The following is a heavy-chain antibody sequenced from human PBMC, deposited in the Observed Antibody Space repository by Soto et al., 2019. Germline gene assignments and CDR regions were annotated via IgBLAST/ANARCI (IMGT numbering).Heavy chain of an antibody. CDR3: ARGKALPYCSSTSCYLGYYYYGMDV. V-gene: IGHV1-2*04. CDR2: INPNSGGT. D-gene: IGHD2-2*01. CDR1: GYTFTGYY. J-gene: IGHJ6*02. Sequence: QVQLVQSGAEVKKPGASVKVSCKASGYTFTGYYMHWVRQAPGQGLEWMGWINPNSGGTNYAQKFQGWVTMTRDTSISTAYMELSRLRSDDTAVYYCARGKALPYCSSTSCYLGYYYYGMDVWGQGTTVTVSS.